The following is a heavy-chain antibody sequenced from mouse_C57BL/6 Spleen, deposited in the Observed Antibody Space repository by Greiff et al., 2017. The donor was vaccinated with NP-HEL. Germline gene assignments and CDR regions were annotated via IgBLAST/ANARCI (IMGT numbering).Heavy chain of an antibody. Sequence: EVKLVESGGGLVQPGGSMKLSCVASGFTFSNYWMNWVRQSPEKGLEWVAQIRLKSDNYATHYAESVKGRFTISRDDSKSSVYLQMNNLRAEDTGIYYCTAPTVVADWYFDVWGTGTTVTVSS. CDR3: TAPTVVADWYFDV. D-gene: IGHD1-1*01. CDR1: GFTFSNYW. J-gene: IGHJ1*03. CDR2: IRLKSDNYAT. V-gene: IGHV6-3*01.